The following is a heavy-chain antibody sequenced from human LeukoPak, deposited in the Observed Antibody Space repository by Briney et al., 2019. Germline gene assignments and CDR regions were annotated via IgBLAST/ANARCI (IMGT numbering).Heavy chain of an antibody. CDR2: ISYDGSNK. Sequence: PGRSLRLSCAASGFTFSSYAMHWVRQAPGKGLEWVAVISYDGSNKYYADSVKGRFTISRDNSKNTLYLQMNSLRAEDAAVYYCARGHTVMVGKIDYWGQGTLVTVSS. J-gene: IGHJ4*02. CDR1: GFTFSSYA. V-gene: IGHV3-30*04. CDR3: ARGHTVMVGKIDY. D-gene: IGHD5-18*01.